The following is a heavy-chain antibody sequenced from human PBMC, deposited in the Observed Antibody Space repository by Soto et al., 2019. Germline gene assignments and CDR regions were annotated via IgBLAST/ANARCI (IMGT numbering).Heavy chain of an antibody. D-gene: IGHD2-21*02. V-gene: IGHV1-2*02. J-gene: IGHJ4*02. CDR3: ARQLAYCGGDCYTEPIDY. CDR1: GYTFVAYY. Sequence: ASVKVSCKASGYTFVAYYVFWVRQAPGHGLEWMGWINPKTGDTNYAQNFQGRVTMTRDTSVTTAYMKLSRLTSDDTALYYCARQLAYCGGDCYTEPIDYWGQGTPVTVSS. CDR2: INPKTGDT.